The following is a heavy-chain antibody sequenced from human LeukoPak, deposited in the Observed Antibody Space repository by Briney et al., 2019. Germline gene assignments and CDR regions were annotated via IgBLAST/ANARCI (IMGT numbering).Heavy chain of an antibody. CDR3: ARGGGRVAAATFDY. V-gene: IGHV4-30-2*01. J-gene: IGHJ4*02. CDR2: IHQNGNT. Sequence: KPSQTLSLTCTVSGGSISSDGYYWNWIRQPPGKGLEWIGYIHQNGNTYYNPSLKSRVTISRDMSKNQFSLTLNSVTAADTAVYYCARGGGRVAAATFDYWGQGTLVTVSS. D-gene: IGHD2-15*01. CDR1: GGSISSDGYY.